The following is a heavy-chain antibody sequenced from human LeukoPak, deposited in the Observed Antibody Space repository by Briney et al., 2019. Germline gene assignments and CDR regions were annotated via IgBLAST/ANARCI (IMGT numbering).Heavy chain of an antibody. CDR3: AKGDYGDSPDWYFDL. CDR1: GFTFSSYS. V-gene: IGHV3-21*04. D-gene: IGHD4-17*01. Sequence: GGSLRLSCAASGFTFSSYSMSWVRQAPGKGLEWVSSISDDSNYIYYADSVEGRFTISRDNSKNTLYLQMNSLRAEDTAVYYCAKGDYGDSPDWYFDLWGRGTLVTVSS. J-gene: IGHJ2*01. CDR2: ISDDSNYI.